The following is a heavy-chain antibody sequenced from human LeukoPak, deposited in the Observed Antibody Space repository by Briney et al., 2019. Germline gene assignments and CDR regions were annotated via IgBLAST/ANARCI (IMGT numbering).Heavy chain of an antibody. J-gene: IGHJ4*02. CDR3: ARDLSGSYMSDY. CDR1: GFTFSNYA. V-gene: IGHV3-30-3*01. D-gene: IGHD3-10*01. Sequence: HAGRSLRLSCAASGFTFSNYAMHWARQAPGKGLEWVALISHDRSNSCHADSVKGRFTISRDNSKNTLYLQMNSLTDEDTAVYYCARDLSGSYMSDYWGQGTLVTVSS. CDR2: ISHDRSNS.